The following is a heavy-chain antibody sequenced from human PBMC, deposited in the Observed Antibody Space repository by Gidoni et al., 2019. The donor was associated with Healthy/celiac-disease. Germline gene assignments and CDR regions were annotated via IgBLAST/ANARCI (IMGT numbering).Heavy chain of an antibody. J-gene: IGHJ4*02. Sequence: QLQLQESGPRLVKPPETLSLTRTVPRASISSSSYYWGWIRHPPGTGLEWIGSIYSSGSTSNNPSLKSRVTISVDTSKTQYSLQLVSVTAADTAVYYCACQKSSGSYDYWGQGTLVTVSS. D-gene: IGHD1-26*01. CDR3: ACQKSSGSYDY. CDR2: IYSSGST. CDR1: RASISSSSYY. V-gene: IGHV4-39*01.